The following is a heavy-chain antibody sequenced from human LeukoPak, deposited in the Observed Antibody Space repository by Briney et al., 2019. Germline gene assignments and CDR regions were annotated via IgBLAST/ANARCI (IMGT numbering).Heavy chain of an antibody. CDR2: IYPGDSDT. Sequence: GESLKISCKGSGYSFTSYCIGWVRQMPGKGLEWMGIIYPGDSDTRYSPSFQGQVTISADKSISTAHLQWSSLKASDTAMYYCARGEKGHSSGWSLRTVFWSQGTLVTVSS. CDR1: GYSFTSYC. J-gene: IGHJ4*02. CDR3: ARGEKGHSSGWSLRTVF. V-gene: IGHV5-51*01. D-gene: IGHD6-19*01.